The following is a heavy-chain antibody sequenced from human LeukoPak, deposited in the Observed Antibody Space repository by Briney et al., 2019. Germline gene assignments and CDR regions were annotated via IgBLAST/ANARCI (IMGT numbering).Heavy chain of an antibody. J-gene: IGHJ3*02. CDR2: IYTSGRT. Sequence: SETLSLTCTVSGGSITSGGSISTAGNYWIWIRQPAGQGLEWIGRIYTSGRTDYNPSLKSRVTISVDTSKNQFSLRLNSVTAADTAVYYCARGLGEAVAGLFDAFDIWGQGTMVTVSS. CDR1: GGSITSGGSISTAGNY. V-gene: IGHV4-61*02. CDR3: ARGLGEAVAGLFDAFDI. D-gene: IGHD6-19*01.